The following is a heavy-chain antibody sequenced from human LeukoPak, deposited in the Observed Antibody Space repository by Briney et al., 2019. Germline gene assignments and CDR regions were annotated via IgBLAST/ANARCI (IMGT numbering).Heavy chain of an antibody. CDR1: GFTFNNAW. Sequence: GGSLRLSCAASGFTFNNAWMSWVRQAPGKGLEWVANIKQDGSEKYYVDSVKGRFTISRDNAKNSLYLQMNSLRAEDTAVYYCARDYVDYWGQGTLVTVSS. J-gene: IGHJ4*02. CDR3: ARDYVDY. V-gene: IGHV3-7*01. CDR2: IKQDGSEK.